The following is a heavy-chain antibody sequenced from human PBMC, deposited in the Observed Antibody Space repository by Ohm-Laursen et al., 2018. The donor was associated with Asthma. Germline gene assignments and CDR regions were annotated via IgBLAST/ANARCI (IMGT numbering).Heavy chain of an antibody. V-gene: IGHV4-31*02. Sequence: TLSLTCTVSGGSISNGSHYWSWIRQHPGKGLEWIGYIYYSGSTYYNPSLKSRVTISIDTSKNQFSLKLSSVTAADTAVYYCAREDFDWPPGYCDYWGQGTLVTVSS. CDR2: IYYSGST. CDR1: GGSISNGSHY. D-gene: IGHD3-9*01. CDR3: AREDFDWPPGYCDY. J-gene: IGHJ4*02.